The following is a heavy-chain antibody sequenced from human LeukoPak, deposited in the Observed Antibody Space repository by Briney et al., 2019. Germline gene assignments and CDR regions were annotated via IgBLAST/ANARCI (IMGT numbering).Heavy chain of an antibody. CDR1: GGSISSSSYY. CDR3: ARAIRGRTIVVPVDTRFDP. D-gene: IGHD2-2*01. V-gene: IGHV4-39*07. Sequence: PSETLSLTFTVSGGSISSSSYYWGWIRQPPGKGLEWIGSIYYSGSTYYNPSLKSRVTISVDTSKNQFSLKLSSVTAADTAVYYCARAIRGRTIVVPVDTRFDPWGQGTLVTVSS. J-gene: IGHJ5*02. CDR2: IYYSGST.